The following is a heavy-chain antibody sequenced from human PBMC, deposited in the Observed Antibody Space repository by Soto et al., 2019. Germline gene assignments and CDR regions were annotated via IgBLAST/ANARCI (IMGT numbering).Heavy chain of an antibody. Sequence: LSLTCAVYNGSFSGYYWSWIRQTPGKGLEWLGEINHNGMTNYHSPLKSRLTISVDTTKNQFSLKLSSVTAADTAVYYCARGGTGRFLPRQLFPYESWGQGTRVTVSS. CDR3: ARGGTGRFLPRQLFPYES. CDR2: INHNGMT. J-gene: IGHJ5*02. V-gene: IGHV4-34*01. CDR1: NGSFSGYY. D-gene: IGHD1-1*01.